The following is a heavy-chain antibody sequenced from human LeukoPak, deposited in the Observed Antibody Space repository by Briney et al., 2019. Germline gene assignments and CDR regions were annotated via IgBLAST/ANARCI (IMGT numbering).Heavy chain of an antibody. CDR2: IWYDGSNK. CDR1: GFTFSSYG. J-gene: IGHJ4*02. V-gene: IGHV3-33*06. CDR3: AKSRFLEWLFDY. Sequence: PGGSLRLSCAASGFTFSSYGMHWVRQAPGKGLEWVAVIWYDGSNKYYADSVKGRFTISRDNSKNTLYLQMNNLRAEDTAVYYCAKSRFLEWLFDYWGQGTLVTVSS. D-gene: IGHD3-3*01.